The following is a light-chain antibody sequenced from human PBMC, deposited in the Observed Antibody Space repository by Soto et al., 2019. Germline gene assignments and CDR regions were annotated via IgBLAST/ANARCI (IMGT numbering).Light chain of an antibody. J-gene: IGKJ4*01. CDR2: GAS. V-gene: IGKV3-15*01. CDR3: QQYNNWPPGLT. CDR1: QSVSSN. Sequence: EIVMTQSPATLSVSPGERATLSCRASQSVSSNLAWYQQKPGQAPRLLIYGASTRATGIPARFSGSGSGTEFPLTIRSLQSEDFAVDYCQQYNNWPPGLTFGGGTKVEIK.